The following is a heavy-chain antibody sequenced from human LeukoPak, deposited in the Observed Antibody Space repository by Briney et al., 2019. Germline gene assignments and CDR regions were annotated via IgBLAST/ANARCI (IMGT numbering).Heavy chain of an antibody. CDR3: ARDLYRIVVVPHYFDY. CDR1: GFTLSSYS. J-gene: IGHJ4*02. V-gene: IGHV3-7*01. D-gene: IGHD3-22*01. Sequence: GGSLRLSCAASGFTLSSYSMNWVRQAPGKGLEWVANIKQDGSEKYYVDSVKGRFTISRDNAKNSLYLQMNSLRAEDTAVYYCARDLYRIVVVPHYFDYWGQGTLVTVSS. CDR2: IKQDGSEK.